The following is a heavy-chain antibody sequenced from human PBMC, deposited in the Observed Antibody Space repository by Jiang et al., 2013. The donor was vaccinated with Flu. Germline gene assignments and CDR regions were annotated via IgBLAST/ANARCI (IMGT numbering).Heavy chain of an antibody. CDR2: IRYDGSNK. CDR1: GFTFSSYG. D-gene: IGHD6-13*01. Sequence: RLSCAASGFTFSSYGMHWVRQAPGKGLEWVAFIRYDGSNKYYADSVKGRFTISRDNSKNTLYLQMNSLRAEDTAVYYCAKDSGYSSSWSTNYYYYYGMDVWGQGTTVTVSS. J-gene: IGHJ6*02. V-gene: IGHV3-30*02. CDR3: AKDSGYSSSWSTNYYYYYGMDV.